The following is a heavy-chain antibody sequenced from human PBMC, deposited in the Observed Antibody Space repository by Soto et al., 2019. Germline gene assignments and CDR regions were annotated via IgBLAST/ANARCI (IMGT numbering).Heavy chain of an antibody. J-gene: IGHJ5*01. CDR3: ARGYPRSIFSTALATSYWFDS. Sequence: QVQLQQWGAGLLKPSETLSLTCAVYGGSFSGHYCSWIRQYPGNGLEWIAEINHRGSTNYTPSLKSRVTMSAYTSKNQFSLRLGSVTDADAAVYYCARGYPRSIFSTALATSYWFDSWGQGGLVTVSS. D-gene: IGHD2-21*01. V-gene: IGHV4-34*01. CDR1: GGSFSGHY. CDR2: INHRGST.